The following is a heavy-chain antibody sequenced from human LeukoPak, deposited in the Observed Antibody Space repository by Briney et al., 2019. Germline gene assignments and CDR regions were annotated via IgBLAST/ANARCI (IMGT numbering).Heavy chain of an antibody. V-gene: IGHV1-2*02. CDR2: INPNSGGA. Sequence: ASVKDSCKASGYTFTGYYMHWVRQAPGQGLEWMGWINPNSGGANYAQKFQGRVTMTRDTSISTAYMELSRLRSDDTAVYYCARLRTYANWFDPWGQGTLVTVSS. D-gene: IGHD4-17*01. CDR3: ARLRTYANWFDP. J-gene: IGHJ5*02. CDR1: GYTFTGYY.